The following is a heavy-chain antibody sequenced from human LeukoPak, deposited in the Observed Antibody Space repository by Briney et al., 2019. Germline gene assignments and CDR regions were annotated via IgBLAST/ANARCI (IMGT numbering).Heavy chain of an antibody. CDR1: GGTFSNYA. CDR2: IIPIFGTA. J-gene: IGHJ4*02. V-gene: IGHV1-69*05. Sequence: SVKVSCKASGGTFSNYAISWVRQAPGQGLEWIGVIIPIFGTANYAQMFQGRVTITTDESTTTAYMELSSLRSEDTAVYYCARGGSSGHYYVPFDYWGQGTPVTVSS. CDR3: ARGGSSGHYYVPFDY. D-gene: IGHD3-22*01.